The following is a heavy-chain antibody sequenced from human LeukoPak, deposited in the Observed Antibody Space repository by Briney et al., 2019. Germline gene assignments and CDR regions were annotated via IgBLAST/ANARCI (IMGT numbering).Heavy chain of an antibody. CDR3: ASEVPAAMEGHDAFDI. Sequence: GAAVKVSCKASGGTFSSYAISWVRQAPGQGREWMGGIIPIFGTANYAQKFQGRVTITADASTRTAYIELSSVRSEETAVYYCASEVPAAMEGHDAFDIWGQGTMVTVSS. D-gene: IGHD2-2*01. V-gene: IGHV1-69*13. J-gene: IGHJ3*02. CDR1: GGTFSSYA. CDR2: IIPIFGTA.